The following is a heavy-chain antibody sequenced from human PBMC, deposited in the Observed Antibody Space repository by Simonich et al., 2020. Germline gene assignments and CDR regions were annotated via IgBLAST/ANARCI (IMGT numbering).Heavy chain of an antibody. J-gene: IGHJ4*02. CDR2: ISYDGSNK. Sequence: QVQLVESGGGVVQPGRSLRLSCAASGFTFSSYAMHWVRQAPGRGLEWWAVISYDGSNKDYADAVKGRFTISRDNSKNTLYLQMNSLRAEDTAVYYCARDHLDSGSYYFDYWGQGTLVTVSS. CDR3: ARDHLDSGSYYFDY. V-gene: IGHV3-30*07. D-gene: IGHD1-26*01. CDR1: GFTFSSYA.